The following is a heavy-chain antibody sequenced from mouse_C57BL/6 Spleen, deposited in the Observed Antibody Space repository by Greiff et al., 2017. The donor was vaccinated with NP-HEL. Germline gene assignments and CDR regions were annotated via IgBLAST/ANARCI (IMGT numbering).Heavy chain of an antibody. V-gene: IGHV3-2*02. CDR3: ARTARIKY. J-gene: IGHJ2*01. CDR2: ISYSGST. D-gene: IGHD1-2*01. CDR1: GYSITSGYG. Sequence: VQLKESGPGLVKPSQSLSLTCTVTGYSITSGYGWNWIRQVPGNKLEWMGYISYSGSTNYNPSIKSRISNTRDTSQNQFFLQLNSVTTEDTATYYCARTARIKYWGQGTTLIVSS.